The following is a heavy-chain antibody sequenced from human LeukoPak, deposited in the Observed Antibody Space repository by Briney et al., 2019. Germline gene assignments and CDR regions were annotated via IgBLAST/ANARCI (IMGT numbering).Heavy chain of an antibody. J-gene: IGHJ4*02. V-gene: IGHV3-30-3*01. CDR2: MSYDGSNK. CDR3: GVHYYDSSGYLY. Sequence: GGSLRLSCAASGFTFSSYAMHWVRQAPGKGLEWVAVMSYDGSNKYYADSVKGRFTISRDNSKNTLYLQMNSLRAEDTAVYYCGVHYYDSSGYLYWGQGTLVTVSS. CDR1: GFTFSSYA. D-gene: IGHD3-22*01.